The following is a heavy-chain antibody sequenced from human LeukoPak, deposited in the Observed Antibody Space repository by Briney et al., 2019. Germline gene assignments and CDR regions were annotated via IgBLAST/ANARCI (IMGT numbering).Heavy chain of an antibody. V-gene: IGHV1-3*01. D-gene: IGHD1-26*01. J-gene: IGHJ5*02. CDR1: GYTFTSYA. CDR2: INAGNGNT. Sequence: ASVKVSCKASGYTFTSYAMHWVRQAPGQRLEWMGWINAGNGNTKYSQKFQGRVTITRDTSASTAYMELSSLRSEDTAVYYCARDTATDGSGSYSLGFDPWGQGTLVTVSS. CDR3: ARDTATDGSGSYSLGFDP.